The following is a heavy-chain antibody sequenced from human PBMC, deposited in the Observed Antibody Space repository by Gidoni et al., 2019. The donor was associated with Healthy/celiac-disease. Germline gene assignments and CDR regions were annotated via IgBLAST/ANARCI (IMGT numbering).Heavy chain of an antibody. J-gene: IGHJ3*02. CDR3: AKDKVATPFSFDI. D-gene: IGHD5-12*01. V-gene: IGHV3-23*01. CDR1: GFTFISYA. CDR2: ISGSGCST. Sequence: EVQMLESGGGLVQPGGSLSLSCAAAGFTFISYALSLVRQAPGKELELVSAISGSGCSTSYAYSVKGRFTISRDNSKNTLYLQMNSLRAEDTAVYYCAKDKVATPFSFDIWVQGTMVTVSS.